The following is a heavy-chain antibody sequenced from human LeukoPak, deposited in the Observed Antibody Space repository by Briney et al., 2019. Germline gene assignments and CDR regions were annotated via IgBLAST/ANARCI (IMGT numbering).Heavy chain of an antibody. J-gene: IGHJ4*02. Sequence: PGGSLRVSCAASGFSFSDYAMNWVRQAPGKGLKWVSTITYSGGSTYYAESVKGRFTISRDNSKNTLYLQMNSLRAEDMAVYYCAKGYSGSGTYMYYFDYWGQGTLVTVSS. D-gene: IGHD3-10*01. CDR1: GFSFSDYA. CDR3: AKGYSGSGTYMYYFDY. CDR2: ITYSGGST. V-gene: IGHV3-23*01.